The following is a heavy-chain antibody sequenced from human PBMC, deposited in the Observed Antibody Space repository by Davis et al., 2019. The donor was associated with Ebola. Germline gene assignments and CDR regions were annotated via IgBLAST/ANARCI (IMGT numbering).Heavy chain of an antibody. V-gene: IGHV4-4*07. J-gene: IGHJ4*02. CDR2: IYTSGSA. Sequence: PGGSLRLSCTVSGGSISSSYWSWTRQPAGKGLEWIGRIYTSGSANYSPSLKSRVTMSLDTSKNQFSLKLSSVTAADTAVYYCARGGYCSGGSCRDYWGQGTLVTVSS. D-gene: IGHD2-15*01. CDR1: GGSISSSY. CDR3: ARGGYCSGGSCRDY.